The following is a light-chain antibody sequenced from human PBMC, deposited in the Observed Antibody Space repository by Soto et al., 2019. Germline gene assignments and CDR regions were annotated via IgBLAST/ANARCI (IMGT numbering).Light chain of an antibody. Sequence: EMVMTQSPATLSVSPGERATLSCRASQSVSSSYLAWYQQKPGQAPRLLIYGASTRATGIPARFSGSGSGTEFTLTISSLQSEDFAFYYCQQYNNWPQTFGQGTKLEIK. CDR1: QSVSSSY. CDR2: GAS. V-gene: IGKV3-15*01. J-gene: IGKJ2*01. CDR3: QQYNNWPQT.